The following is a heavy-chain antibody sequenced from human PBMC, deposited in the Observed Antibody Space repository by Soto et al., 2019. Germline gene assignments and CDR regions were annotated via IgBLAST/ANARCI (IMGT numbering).Heavy chain of an antibody. CDR2: INPTSGGT. D-gene: IGHD4-17*01. CDR3: AIRPRASGIDV. J-gene: IGHJ6*02. Sequence: ASVNVSCKASGYTFTSSDIHWVRQAPGQGPEWMGIINPTSGGTSYAQNLQGRVTMTRDTSTRTVYMELNSLRSDDTAVYYCAIRPRASGIDVWGQGTTGTVS. CDR1: GYTFTSSD. V-gene: IGHV1-46*01.